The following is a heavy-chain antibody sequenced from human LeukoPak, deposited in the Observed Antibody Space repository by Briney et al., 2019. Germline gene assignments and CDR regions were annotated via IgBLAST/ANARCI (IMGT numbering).Heavy chain of an antibody. Sequence: GGSLRLSCAASGFTFSRHSINWVRQAPGKGLEWVSSISSSSSYIYYADSVKGRFTISKDNAKNSLYLQMNSLRVEDTAVYYCARAHNWKYGTFDYWGQGTLVTVSS. D-gene: IGHD1-7*01. CDR2: ISSSSSYI. J-gene: IGHJ4*02. CDR1: GFTFSRHS. CDR3: ARAHNWKYGTFDY. V-gene: IGHV3-21*01.